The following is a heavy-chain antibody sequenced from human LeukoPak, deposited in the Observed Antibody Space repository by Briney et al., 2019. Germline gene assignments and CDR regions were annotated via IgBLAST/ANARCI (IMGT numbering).Heavy chain of an antibody. CDR3: AAGYIGGAMVTNAFDI. J-gene: IGHJ3*02. V-gene: IGHV1-58*01. Sequence: SVKVSCKASGFSFTNSAVQWVRQARGQGLEWIVWIVVGSGNTIYVQKFQERVTITRDMSTSTAYMELSSLRSEDTAVYYCAAGYIGGAMVTNAFDIWGQGTMVTVSS. CDR1: GFSFTNSA. D-gene: IGHD5-18*01. CDR2: IVVGSGNT.